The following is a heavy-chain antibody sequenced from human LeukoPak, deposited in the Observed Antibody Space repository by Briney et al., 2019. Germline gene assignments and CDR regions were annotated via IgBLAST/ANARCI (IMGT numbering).Heavy chain of an antibody. CDR2: ISYDGNNK. D-gene: IGHD2-2*01. CDR3: ARELKSSTPPLY. J-gene: IGHJ4*02. Sequence: GGSLRLSCAASGFTFSSYAMYWVCQAPGKGLEWVAVISYDGNNKYYADSVKGRYTISRDNPKNTLYLQMNSLRAEDTAVYYCARELKSSTPPLYWGQGTLVTVSS. V-gene: IGHV3-30-3*01. CDR1: GFTFSSYA.